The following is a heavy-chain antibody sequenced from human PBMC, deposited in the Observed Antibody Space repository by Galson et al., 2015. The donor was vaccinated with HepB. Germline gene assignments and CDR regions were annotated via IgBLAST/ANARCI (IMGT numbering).Heavy chain of an antibody. D-gene: IGHD3-16*01. Sequence: SLRLSCAASGFTFSNYAMTWVRQAPGKGLEWVSSISAGGDTTHYADSVKGRFTISRDNAKKMLSLRTNSLRAEDTAVYYCAKGDVWGSAARNYGMDVWGQGTTVTVSS. CDR1: GFTFSNYA. CDR2: ISAGGDTT. V-gene: IGHV3-23*01. CDR3: AKGDVWGSAARNYGMDV. J-gene: IGHJ6*02.